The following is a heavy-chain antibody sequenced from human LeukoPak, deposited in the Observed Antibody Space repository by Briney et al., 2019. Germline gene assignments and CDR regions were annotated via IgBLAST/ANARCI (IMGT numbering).Heavy chain of an antibody. J-gene: IGHJ6*02. CDR1: GYTFTSYY. CDR2: INPSGGST. Sequence: ASVKVSCKASGYTFTSYYMHWVRQAPGQGLEWMGIINPSGGSTSYAQKFQGRVTMTRDTSTSTVYMELSSLRSEDTAVYYCAADPDSNYEDYYYGMDVWGQGTTVTVSS. V-gene: IGHV1-46*01. CDR3: AADPDSNYEDYYYGMDV. D-gene: IGHD4-11*01.